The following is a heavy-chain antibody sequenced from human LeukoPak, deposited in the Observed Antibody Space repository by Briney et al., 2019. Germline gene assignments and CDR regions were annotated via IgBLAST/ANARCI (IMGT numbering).Heavy chain of an antibody. CDR2: ISSGGGGT. J-gene: IGHJ4*02. D-gene: IGHD6-13*01. CDR1: GFTFSSYA. Sequence: GGSLRLSCAACGFTFSSYAMIWVRHAPGKALEGIATISSGGGGTYYADSLKGRFIICRDNSKNTLYLQMNSLRAEDTAVYYCAKAGSTWNFDYWGQGSLVTVSS. V-gene: IGHV3-23*01. CDR3: AKAGSTWNFDY.